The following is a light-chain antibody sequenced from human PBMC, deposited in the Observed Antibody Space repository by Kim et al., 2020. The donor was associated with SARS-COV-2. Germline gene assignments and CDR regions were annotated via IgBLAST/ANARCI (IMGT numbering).Light chain of an antibody. V-gene: IGKV1-9*01. Sequence: AVGNSVTSTCRTSQGISSYLAWYQQKPGKAPKLLIYAASTLQSGVPSRFSGRGSGTEFTLTISSLQPEDFATYYCQQLNSYPALTFGGGTKVDIK. CDR3: QQLNSYPALT. CDR1: QGISSY. J-gene: IGKJ4*01. CDR2: AAS.